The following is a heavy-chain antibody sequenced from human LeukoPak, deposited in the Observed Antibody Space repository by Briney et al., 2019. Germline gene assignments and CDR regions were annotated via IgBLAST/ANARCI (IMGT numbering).Heavy chain of an antibody. J-gene: IGHJ4*02. CDR2: ISYDGSNE. CDR1: GFTFSSYG. V-gene: IGHV3-30*18. D-gene: IGHD3-22*01. CDR3: AKSSYYDSSGYYREYYFDH. Sequence: GGSLRLSCAASGFTFSSYGMHWVRQAPGKGLEWVAGISYDGSNEYHADSVKGRFTISRDNSKNTLYLQMNSLRAEDTAVYYCAKSSYYDSSGYYREYYFDHWGQGTLVTVSS.